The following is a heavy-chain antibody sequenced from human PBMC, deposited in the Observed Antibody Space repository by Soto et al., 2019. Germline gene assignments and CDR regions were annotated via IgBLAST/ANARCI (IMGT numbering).Heavy chain of an antibody. CDR2: INAGNGNT. Sequence: QVQLVQSGAEVKKPGASVKVSCKASGYTFTSYAMHWVRQAPGQRLEWMGWINAGNGNTKYSQKFQGRVTITRDTSASTADMELSSLRSEDTAVYYCARDLEGYFDYWGQGTLVTVSS. CDR3: ARDLEGYFDY. V-gene: IGHV1-3*01. J-gene: IGHJ4*02. CDR1: GYTFTSYA.